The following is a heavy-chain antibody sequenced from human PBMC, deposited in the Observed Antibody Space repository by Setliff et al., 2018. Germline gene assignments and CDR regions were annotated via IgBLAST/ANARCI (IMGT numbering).Heavy chain of an antibody. D-gene: IGHD3-9*01. CDR2: IQKSGGP. Sequence: ETLSLTCNVSGVSISNYYWSWIRQPPGKGLECIGYIQKSGGPNYNPSFKGRVTISLDTSTNQFSLNLNSVTAADTAVYYCAKERYFDWFFENWGQGTLVTVSS. CDR3: AKERYFDWFFEN. J-gene: IGHJ4*02. V-gene: IGHV4-4*08. CDR1: GVSISNYY.